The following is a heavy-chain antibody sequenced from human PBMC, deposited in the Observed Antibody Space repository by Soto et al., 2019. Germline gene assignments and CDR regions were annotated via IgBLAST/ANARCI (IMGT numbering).Heavy chain of an antibody. CDR3: ARDVRKLRFFDY. Sequence: GGSLRLSCAASGFTFSPYAMHWVRQAPGKGLEWVAVISADQKSIYYADSVKGRFTISRDNSRNTLYLQMDGLRTEDTAVYYCARDVRKLRFFDYWGQGTPVTVSS. J-gene: IGHJ4*02. CDR2: ISADQKSI. V-gene: IGHV3-30*04. CDR1: GFTFSPYA. D-gene: IGHD3-3*01.